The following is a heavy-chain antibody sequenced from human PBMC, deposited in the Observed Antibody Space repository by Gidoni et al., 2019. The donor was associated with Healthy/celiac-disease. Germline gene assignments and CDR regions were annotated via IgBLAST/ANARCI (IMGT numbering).Heavy chain of an antibody. CDR2: IYYSGST. D-gene: IGHD3-22*01. CDR3: ARDLGYYYDSSGEGGFDY. CDR1: GGSISSYY. J-gene: IGHJ4*02. Sequence: QVQLQESGPGLVKPSETLSLTCTVSGGSISSYYWSWIRQPPGKGLEWIGYIYYSGSTNYNPSLKSRVTISVDTSKNQFSLKLSSVTAADTAVYYCARDLGYYYDSSGEGGFDYWGQGTLVTVSS. V-gene: IGHV4-59*01.